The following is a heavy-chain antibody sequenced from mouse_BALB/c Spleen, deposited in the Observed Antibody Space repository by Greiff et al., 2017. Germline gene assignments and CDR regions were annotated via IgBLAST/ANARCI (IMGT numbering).Heavy chain of an antibody. Sequence: EVKLVESGGGLVQPGGSLRLSCATSGFTFSDFYMEWVRQPPGKGLEWIAASRNKANDYTTEYSASVKGRFIVSRDTSQSILYLQMNALRAEDTAIYYCARDAGTGAWFAYWGQGTLVTVSA. J-gene: IGHJ3*01. CDR1: GFTFSDFY. D-gene: IGHD4-1*01. CDR2: SRNKANDYTT. CDR3: ARDAGTGAWFAY. V-gene: IGHV7-1*02.